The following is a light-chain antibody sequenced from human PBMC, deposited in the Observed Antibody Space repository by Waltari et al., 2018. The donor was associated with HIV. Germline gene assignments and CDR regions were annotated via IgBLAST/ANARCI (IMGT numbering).Light chain of an antibody. CDR3: QQYYSTLT. Sequence: DIVMTQSPDSLAVSLGERATINCKSSQSVLYSSNNKNYLAWYQQKPGQPPKLLISWASTRESGVPDRFSGSGSRTDFTLTISSLQAEDVAVYYCQQYYSTLTFGGGTKVEIK. CDR2: WAS. V-gene: IGKV4-1*01. CDR1: QSVLYSSNNKNY. J-gene: IGKJ4*01.